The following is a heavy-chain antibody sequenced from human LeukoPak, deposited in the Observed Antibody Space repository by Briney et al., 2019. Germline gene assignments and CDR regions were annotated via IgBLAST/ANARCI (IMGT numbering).Heavy chain of an antibody. V-gene: IGHV3-23*01. Sequence: GGSLRLSCAASGFTFSSYAMSWVRQGPGKGLGWVSAICGGGDNIYYADSVKGRFTASRDNSKNTLYLQMNRLRAEDTAVYYCAKGRYSSGWYYDNWGQGTLVTVSS. CDR1: GFTFSSYA. CDR2: ICGGGDNI. CDR3: AKGRYSSGWYYDN. D-gene: IGHD6-19*01. J-gene: IGHJ4*02.